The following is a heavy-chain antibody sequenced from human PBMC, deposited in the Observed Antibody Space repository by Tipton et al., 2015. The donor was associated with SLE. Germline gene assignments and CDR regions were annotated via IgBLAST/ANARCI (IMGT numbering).Heavy chain of an antibody. CDR3: ARNAGSYSSSMGYYHYYFMDV. Sequence: TLSLTCTVSGASISGNYWSWIRQPPGKELEWVGFIHDNGNTNYDPSLKSRVTISLDTSNTQFSLKLTSVTAADTAMYYCARNAGSYSSSMGYYHYYFMDVWGKGTTVTVSS. CDR1: GASISGNY. J-gene: IGHJ6*03. CDR2: IHDNGNT. D-gene: IGHD6-6*01. V-gene: IGHV4-59*01.